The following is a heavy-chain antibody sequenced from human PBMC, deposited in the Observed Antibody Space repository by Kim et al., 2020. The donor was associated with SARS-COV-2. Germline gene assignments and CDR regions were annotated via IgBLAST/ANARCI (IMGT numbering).Heavy chain of an antibody. Sequence: GGSLRLSCAVSGFTFSRHNMNWVRQAPGKGLEWVSYISWDGNTEYYAASVRGRFTISRDNAKNSLYLQMNSLRAEDTAVYYCGRSDYGNTLVDYWGQGALVTVPS. J-gene: IGHJ4*02. CDR2: ISWDGNTE. V-gene: IGHV3-48*03. CDR1: GFTFSRHN. D-gene: IGHD4-17*01. CDR3: GRSDYGNTLVDY.